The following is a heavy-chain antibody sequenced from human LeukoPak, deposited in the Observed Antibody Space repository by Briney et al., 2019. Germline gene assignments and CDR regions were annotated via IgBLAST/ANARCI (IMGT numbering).Heavy chain of an antibody. V-gene: IGHV3-23*01. D-gene: IGHD3-10*02. CDR2: ISVNGVTT. CDR1: GFTFSSYA. J-gene: IGHJ4*02. CDR3: AKEVFGEYYDGFDY. Sequence: GGSLRLSCAASGFTFSSYAMSWVRQAPGEGLKWVSRISVNGVTTYYADSVKGRFTISRDNSRNTLFLQMNSLRAEDTAVYYCAKEVFGEYYDGFDYWGQGTLVTVSS.